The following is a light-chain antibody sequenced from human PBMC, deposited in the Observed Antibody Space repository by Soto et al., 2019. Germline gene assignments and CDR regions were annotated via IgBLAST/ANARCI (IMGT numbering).Light chain of an antibody. CDR2: DVS. Sequence: QSVLTQPASVSGSPGQSITISCTVTSGDIGGYNYVSWYQQHPGKAPKLMIYDVSDRPSGVSNRFSGSKSGNTASLTISGLRSEDEADYYCSSYTTSNTLVFGGGTKVTVL. J-gene: IGLJ2*01. CDR3: SSYTTSNTLV. CDR1: SGDIGGYNY. V-gene: IGLV2-14*01.